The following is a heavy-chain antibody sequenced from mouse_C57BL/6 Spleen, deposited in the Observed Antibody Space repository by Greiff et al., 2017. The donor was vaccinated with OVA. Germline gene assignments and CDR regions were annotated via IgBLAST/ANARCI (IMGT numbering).Heavy chain of an antibody. V-gene: IGHV7-3*01. D-gene: IGHD5-1*01. CDR3: AKYLDSTCVRCCAMDY. J-gene: IGHJ4*01. CDR2: IRNKANGYTT. Sequence: EVQGVESGGGLVQPGGSLSLSCAASGFTFTDYYMSWVRQPPGKALEWLGFIRNKANGYTTEDSVTVKGRFTVSRANSQSFIYLQMIALRAADGATYYGAKYLDSTCVRCCAMDYWGQGTTLTVSS. CDR1: GFTFTDYY.